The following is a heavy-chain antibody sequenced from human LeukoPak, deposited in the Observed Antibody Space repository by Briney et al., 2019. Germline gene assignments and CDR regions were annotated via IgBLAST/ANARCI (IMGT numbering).Heavy chain of an antibody. CDR1: GGTFSSYA. D-gene: IGHD3-22*01. CDR2: IIPIFGTA. J-gene: IGHJ4*02. Sequence: GASVKVSCKASGGTFSSYAISWVRQAPGQGLEWMGGIIPIFGTANYAQKFQGRVTITTDESTSTAYMELSSLRSEDTAVYYCARDAPYDSSGSLDYWGQGTLVTVSS. V-gene: IGHV1-69*05. CDR3: ARDAPYDSSGSLDY.